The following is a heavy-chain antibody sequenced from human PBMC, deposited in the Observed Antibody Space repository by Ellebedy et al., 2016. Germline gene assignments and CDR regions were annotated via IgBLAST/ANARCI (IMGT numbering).Heavy chain of an antibody. CDR2: IKQDESEK. D-gene: IGHD2-15*01. J-gene: IGHJ4*02. V-gene: IGHV3-7*01. CDR3: ATQYCSGGSCYITDY. CDR1: GFPFSTYR. Sequence: GESLKISCAASGFPFSTYRMSWVRQAPGKGLEWVANIKQDESEKYYVDSVKGRFTISRDNAKNSLYLQMNSLRAEDTAVYYCATQYCSGGSCYITDYWGQGTLVTVSS.